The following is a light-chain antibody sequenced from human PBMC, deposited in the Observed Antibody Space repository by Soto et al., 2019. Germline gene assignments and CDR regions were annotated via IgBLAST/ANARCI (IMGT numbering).Light chain of an antibody. CDR2: GAS. J-gene: IGKJ5*01. CDR3: QQYGSSPRT. V-gene: IGKV3-20*01. Sequence: IMMTQSPATLSVTPGERATLSCRASQSVSSNLAWYQQKPGQAPRLLIYGASTRATGIPDRFSGSGSGTDFTLTITRLEPEDFAVYYCQQYGSSPRTFGQGTLPEV. CDR1: QSVSSN.